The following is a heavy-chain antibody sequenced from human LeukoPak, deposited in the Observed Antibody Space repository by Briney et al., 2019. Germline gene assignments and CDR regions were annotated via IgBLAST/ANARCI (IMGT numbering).Heavy chain of an antibody. Sequence: GGSLRLSCAASGFTFSSYWMSWVRQAPGKGLERVANIKQDGSEKYYVDSVKGRFTISRDNAKNSLYLQMNSLRAEDTAVYYCARTGRDFWSGYYTSSYYYYMDVWGKGTTVTVSS. CDR2: IKQDGSEK. J-gene: IGHJ6*03. D-gene: IGHD3-3*01. CDR1: GFTFSSYW. CDR3: ARTGRDFWSGYYTSSYYYYMDV. V-gene: IGHV3-7*01.